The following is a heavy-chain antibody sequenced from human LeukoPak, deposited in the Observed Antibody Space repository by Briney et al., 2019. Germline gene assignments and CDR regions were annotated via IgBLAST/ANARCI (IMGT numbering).Heavy chain of an antibody. CDR2: IYYSGST. CDR1: GGSISSSSYY. D-gene: IGHD1-20*01. V-gene: IGHV4-39*07. CDR3: ARGYNWNPYYFDY. J-gene: IGHJ4*02. Sequence: PSETLSLTCTVSGGSISSSSYYWGWIRQPPGKGLEWIGSIYYSGSTSYNPSLKSRVTISVDMSNNQFSLKLSSVTAADTAVYLCARGYNWNPYYFDYWGRGTLVTVSS.